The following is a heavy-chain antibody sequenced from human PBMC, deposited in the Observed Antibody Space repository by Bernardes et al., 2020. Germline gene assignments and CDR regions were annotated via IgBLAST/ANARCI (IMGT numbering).Heavy chain of an antibody. Sequence: GSLRLSCAASGFTFSSYGMHWVRQAPGKGLEWVAVISYDGSNKYYADSVKGRFTISRDNSKNTLYLQMNSLRAEDTAVYYCAKDGKVVIAMGGFDYWGQGTLVTVSS. CDR2: ISYDGSNK. CDR3: AKDGKVVIAMGGFDY. D-gene: IGHD2-21*01. CDR1: GFTFSSYG. V-gene: IGHV3-30*18. J-gene: IGHJ4*02.